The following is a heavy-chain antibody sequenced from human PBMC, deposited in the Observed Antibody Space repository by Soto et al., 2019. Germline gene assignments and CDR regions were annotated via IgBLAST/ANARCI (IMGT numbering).Heavy chain of an antibody. J-gene: IGHJ4*02. CDR3: AGDSSSFFFAY. Sequence: QVQLQESGPGLVKPSQTLSLTCTVSGCSISSGGYYWSWILQHPGKGLEWIWYIYYSGSTYYNPSLKSRVNMSVDASKRQSSLKLSSVAAADTAVYYCAGDSSSFFFAYWGQGTLVTFAS. CDR1: GCSISSGGYY. V-gene: IGHV4-31*03. CDR2: IYYSGST. D-gene: IGHD6-6*01.